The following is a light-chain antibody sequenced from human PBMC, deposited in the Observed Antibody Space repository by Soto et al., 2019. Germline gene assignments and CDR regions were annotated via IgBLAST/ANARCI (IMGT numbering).Light chain of an antibody. V-gene: IGKV3-20*01. Sequence: EIVLTQSPGTVSLSPGERATLSCRVSQSVSTNYLAWYQQKPGQAPRLLIYRTSTRATGIPDRFSGGGSGTHCTLTISRLEPGDFAVYYCQQYGSSRTFGQGTKVDIK. CDR3: QQYGSSRT. J-gene: IGKJ1*01. CDR1: QSVSTNY. CDR2: RTS.